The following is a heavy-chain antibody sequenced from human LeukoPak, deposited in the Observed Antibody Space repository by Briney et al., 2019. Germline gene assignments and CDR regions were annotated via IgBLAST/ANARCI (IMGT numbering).Heavy chain of an antibody. V-gene: IGHV3-48*01. J-gene: IGHJ6*03. CDR1: GFNYSSYT. CDR3: AKGGLYYCYVDV. D-gene: IGHD3/OR15-3a*01. CDR2: ISASRGIT. Sequence: GGSLRLSCAASGFNYSSYTMNWVRQAPGMGLEWLSYISASRGITYYADSVKGRFTISRDNAKNSLYLQMNSLRAEDTAVYYCAKGGLYYCYVDVWGKGTTVTVSS.